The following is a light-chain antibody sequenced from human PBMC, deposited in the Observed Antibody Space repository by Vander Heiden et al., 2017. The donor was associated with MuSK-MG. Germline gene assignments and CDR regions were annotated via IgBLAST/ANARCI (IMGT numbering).Light chain of an antibody. CDR2: CAS. V-gene: IGKV1-33*01. J-gene: IGKJ1*01. Sequence: DIQLTQSPSSLSASVGDSVTITCQATLDINNFLNWYQQKPGKAPRLLIYCASTLEAGVPSRFSGRASVTDFTLTITSLQPEAIATYYFQLDDFLPWTFGQGTKVEV. CDR1: LDINNF. CDR3: QLDDFLPWT.